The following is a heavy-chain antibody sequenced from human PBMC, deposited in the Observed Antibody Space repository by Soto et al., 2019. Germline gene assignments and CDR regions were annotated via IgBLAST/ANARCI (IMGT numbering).Heavy chain of an antibody. D-gene: IGHD1-20*01. CDR1: GDSISGYY. CDR3: ARVGGTGYYWYFDY. J-gene: IGHJ4*01. V-gene: IGHV4-4*07. Sequence: LSLTCTVSGDSISGYYWIWIRQPAGQALECIGRLYTSGTTNYNPSLRSRVTMSVDTSKNQFSLELSSVTAADTAVYYCARVGGTGYYWYFDYWGQGILVTVSS. CDR2: LYTSGTT.